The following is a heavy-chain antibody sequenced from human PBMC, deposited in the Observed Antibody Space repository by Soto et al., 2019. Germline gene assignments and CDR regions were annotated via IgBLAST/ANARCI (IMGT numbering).Heavy chain of an antibody. J-gene: IGHJ4*02. Sequence: EVQLAESGGGLVQPGGSLRLSCAASGFTFSDHYMDWVRQAPGKGLEWVGRSRDKVHSHTTEYAASVKGRFTISRGDSENSLYLQMNSLKTEDTAVYYCARGVVSTGYFDYWGQGTLVTVPS. D-gene: IGHD5-12*01. V-gene: IGHV3-72*01. CDR3: ARGVVSTGYFDY. CDR2: SRDKVHSHTT. CDR1: GFTFSDHY.